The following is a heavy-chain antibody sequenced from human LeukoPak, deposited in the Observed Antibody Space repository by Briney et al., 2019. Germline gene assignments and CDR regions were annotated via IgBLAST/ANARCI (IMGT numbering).Heavy chain of an antibody. D-gene: IGHD3-3*01. J-gene: IGHJ4*02. V-gene: IGHV1-46*01. CDR2: INPSGGST. Sequence: ASVKVSCKASGYTFTSYYMHWVRQAPGQGLEWMGIINPSGGSTSYAQKFQGRVTMTRDTSTSTAYMELRSLRSDDTAVYYCARDLSDFWSGYYPIDYWGQGTLVTVSS. CDR3: ARDLSDFWSGYYPIDY. CDR1: GYTFTSYY.